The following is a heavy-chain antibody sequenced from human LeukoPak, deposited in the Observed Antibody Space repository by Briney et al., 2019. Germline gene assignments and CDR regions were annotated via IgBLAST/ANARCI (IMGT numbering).Heavy chain of an antibody. CDR3: ARGQLYFDY. V-gene: IGHV4-34*01. Sequence: SETLSLTCAVYGGSFSGYYWSWIRQPPGKGLEWIGEIYHSGSTNYNPSLKSRVTISVDTSENQFSLKLSSVTAADTAVYYCARGQLYFDYWGQGTLVTVSS. J-gene: IGHJ4*02. D-gene: IGHD5-18*01. CDR1: GGSFSGYY. CDR2: IYHSGST.